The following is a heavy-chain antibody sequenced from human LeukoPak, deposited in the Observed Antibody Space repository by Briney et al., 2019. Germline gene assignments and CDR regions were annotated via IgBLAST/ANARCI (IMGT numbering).Heavy chain of an antibody. J-gene: IGHJ4*02. Sequence: PSETLSLTCAVYGGSFSGYYWSWIRQPPGKRLEWIGEINHSGSTNYNPSLKSRVTISVDTSKNQFSLKLSSVTAADTAVYYCASLSGWYYLDYWGQGTLVTVSS. CDR2: INHSGST. V-gene: IGHV4-34*01. D-gene: IGHD6-19*01. CDR1: GGSFSGYY. CDR3: ASLSGWYYLDY.